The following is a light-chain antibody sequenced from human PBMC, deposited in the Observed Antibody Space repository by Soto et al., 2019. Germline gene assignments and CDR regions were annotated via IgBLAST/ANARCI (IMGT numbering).Light chain of an antibody. CDR2: AAS. Sequence: DIQMTQSPSSLSASVGDRVTITCRASQSISSYLNWYQQKPGKAPKLLIYAASSLQSGVPSRFSGSGSGTDFTLPISSLQPEDFATYSWHQSYSTLTWTFGKGTKVEIK. J-gene: IGKJ1*01. CDR3: HQSYSTLTWT. CDR1: QSISSY. V-gene: IGKV1-39*01.